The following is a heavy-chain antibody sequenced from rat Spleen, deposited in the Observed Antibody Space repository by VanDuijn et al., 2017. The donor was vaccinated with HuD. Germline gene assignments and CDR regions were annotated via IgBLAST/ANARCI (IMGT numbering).Heavy chain of an antibody. J-gene: IGHJ1*01. Sequence: EVQLVESGGGLVQPGGSLKLSCAASGFSFSDYNMAWVRQAPKKGLEWVATISTRGGSTYYRDSVKGRFTISRDNAKGTLSLQMNILRSEDTATYYCTRSGEDGYTYYWYFDFWGQGTLVTVSS. V-gene: IGHV5S23*01. CDR3: TRSGEDGYTYYWYFDF. CDR2: ISTRGGST. CDR1: GFSFSDYN. D-gene: IGHD1-4*01.